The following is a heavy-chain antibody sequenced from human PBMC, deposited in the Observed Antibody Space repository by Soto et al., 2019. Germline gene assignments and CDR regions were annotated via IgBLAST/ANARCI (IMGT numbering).Heavy chain of an antibody. CDR2: IYYSGST. J-gene: IGHJ6*02. Sequence: SETLSLTCTVSGGSISSGDYYWSWIRQPPGKGLEWIGYIYYSGSTYYNPSLKSRVTISVDTSKNQFSLKLSSVTAADTAVYYCARDRNGGDFKSYGMDVWGQGTTVTVSS. CDR1: GGSISSGDYY. D-gene: IGHD2-21*01. CDR3: ARDRNGGDFKSYGMDV. V-gene: IGHV4-30-4*01.